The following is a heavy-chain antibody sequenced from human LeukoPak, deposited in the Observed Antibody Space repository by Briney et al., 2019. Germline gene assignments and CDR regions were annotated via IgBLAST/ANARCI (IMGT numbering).Heavy chain of an antibody. CDR3: ARLQGYSYGYAFDY. CDR1: VGSISSTSYY. J-gene: IGHJ4*02. D-gene: IGHD5-18*01. Sequence: SETLSLTCTVSVGSISSTSYYWGWIRQPPGKGLEWIGSIYYSGSTYYHPSLKSRVTTSVDTSKNQFSLKLSSLTAADTAVYYCARLQGYSYGYAFDYWGQGTLVTVSS. CDR2: IYYSGST. V-gene: IGHV4-39*01.